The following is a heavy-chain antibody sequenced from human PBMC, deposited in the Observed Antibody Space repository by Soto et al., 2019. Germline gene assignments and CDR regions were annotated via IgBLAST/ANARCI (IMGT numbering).Heavy chain of an antibody. Sequence: GGSLRLSCAASGFTFSSYGMHWVRQAPGKGLEWVAVIWYDGSNKYYADSVKGRFTISRDNSKNTLYLQMNSLRAEDTAVYYCARAITMVRGVNPIFYYYGMDVWGQGTTVTVS. D-gene: IGHD3-10*01. J-gene: IGHJ6*02. CDR2: IWYDGSNK. V-gene: IGHV3-33*01. CDR1: GFTFSSYG. CDR3: ARAITMVRGVNPIFYYYGMDV.